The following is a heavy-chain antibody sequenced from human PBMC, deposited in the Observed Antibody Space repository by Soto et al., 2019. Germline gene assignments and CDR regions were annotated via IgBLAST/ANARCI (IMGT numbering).Heavy chain of an antibody. CDR2: IYYTGST. V-gene: IGHV4-59*01. D-gene: IGHD6-19*01. CDR3: ARPSVAVTWGPFDY. CDR1: GGSISAFY. J-gene: IGHJ4*02. Sequence: SETLSLTCTVSGGSISAFYLIWARYPPGKGLEWIGNIYYTGSTNYNPSLKSRVTISVDTSKNQFSLKLSSVTAADTAVYYCARPSVAVTWGPFDYWGQGTLVTVSS.